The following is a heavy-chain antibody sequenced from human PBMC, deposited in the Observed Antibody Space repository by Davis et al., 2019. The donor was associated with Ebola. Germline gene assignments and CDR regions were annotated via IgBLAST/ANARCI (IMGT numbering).Heavy chain of an antibody. CDR3: AKWAGYRFDN. J-gene: IGHJ4*02. CDR2: IIPILGIA. CDR1: GGTFSSYT. V-gene: IGHV1-69*02. Sequence: SVKVSCKASGGTFSSYTISWVRQAPGQGLEWMGRIIPILGIANYAQKFQGRVTMTKDTSTSTVYMELSSLRSEDTAVYYCAKWAGYRFDNWGQGTLVTVSS. D-gene: IGHD5-12*01.